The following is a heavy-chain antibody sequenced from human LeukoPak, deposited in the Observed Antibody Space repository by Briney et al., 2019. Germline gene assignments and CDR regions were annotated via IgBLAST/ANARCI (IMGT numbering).Heavy chain of an antibody. CDR2: NSSSSSTI. Sequence: GGSLRLSCAASGFTFSDYYMSWIRQAPGKGLEWVSYNSSSSSTIYHADSVKGRFTISRDNAKNSLYLQMNSLRAEDTAVYYCAREAYSGYDFDYWGQGTLVTVSS. V-gene: IGHV3-11*04. D-gene: IGHD5-12*01. CDR1: GFTFSDYY. J-gene: IGHJ4*02. CDR3: AREAYSGYDFDY.